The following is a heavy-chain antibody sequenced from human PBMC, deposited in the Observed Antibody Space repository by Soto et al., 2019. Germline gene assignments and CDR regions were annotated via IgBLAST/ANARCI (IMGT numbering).Heavy chain of an antibody. D-gene: IGHD6-19*01. CDR2: IIPIFGTA. Sequence: QVQLVKSGAEVKKPGSSVKVSCKASGGTFSSYAISWVRQAPGQGLEWMGGIIPIFGTANYAQKFQGRVTITADESTSTAYMELSSLRSEDTAVYYCARGQVGSGSYYYYGMDVWGQGTTVTVSS. CDR3: ARGQVGSGSYYYYGMDV. V-gene: IGHV1-69*01. CDR1: GGTFSSYA. J-gene: IGHJ6*02.